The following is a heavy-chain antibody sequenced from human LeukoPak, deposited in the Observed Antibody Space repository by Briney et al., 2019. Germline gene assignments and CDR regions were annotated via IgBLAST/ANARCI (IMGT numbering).Heavy chain of an antibody. J-gene: IGHJ4*02. CDR1: GYSFTGYW. CDR2: IYPGDSET. D-gene: IGHD2-15*01. Sequence: GESLKISCKGSGYSFTGYWIGGVRXMPGEXLEWVGIIYPGDSETRYSPSLQGQVTTSADKSISTAYLQWNRLKASDTAMYYCAREGYCGGGSCLDYWGQGTLVTVSS. V-gene: IGHV5-51*01. CDR3: AREGYCGGGSCLDY.